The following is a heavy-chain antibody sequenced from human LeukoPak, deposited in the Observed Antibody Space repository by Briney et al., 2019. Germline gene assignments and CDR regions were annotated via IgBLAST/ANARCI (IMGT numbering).Heavy chain of an antibody. CDR2: INPNSGGT. CDR3: ARGGATQYYYYYYGMDV. J-gene: IGHJ6*02. D-gene: IGHD5-24*01. Sequence: WASVKVSCKASGYTFTGYYMHWVRQAPGQGLEWMGWINPNSGGTNYAQKFQGWVTMTRDTSISTAYMELSRLRSDDTAVYYCARGGATQYYYYYYGMDVWGQGTTVTVSS. V-gene: IGHV1-2*04. CDR1: GYTFTGYY.